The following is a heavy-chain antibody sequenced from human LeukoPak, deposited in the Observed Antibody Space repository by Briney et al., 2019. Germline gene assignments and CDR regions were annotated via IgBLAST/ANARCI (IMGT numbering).Heavy chain of an antibody. V-gene: IGHV4-30-4*01. CDR2: IYYSGST. D-gene: IGHD3-9*01. CDR3: ARDPVLRYFDWLLPNDY. CDR1: GGSISSGDYY. Sequence: PSETLSLTCTVSGGSISSGDYYWSWLRQPPGKGLEWIGYIYYSGSTYYNPSLKSRVTISVDTSKNQFSLKLSSVTAADTAVYYCARDPVLRYFDWLLPNDYWGQGTLVTVSS. J-gene: IGHJ4*02.